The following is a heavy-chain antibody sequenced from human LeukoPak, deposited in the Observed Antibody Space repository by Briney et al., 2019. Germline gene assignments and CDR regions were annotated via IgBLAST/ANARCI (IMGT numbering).Heavy chain of an antibody. V-gene: IGHV1-8*01. Sequence: ASVKVSCKASGYTFTSYDINWVRQATGQGLEWRGWMNPNSGNTGYAQKFQGRVTITRNTSISTAYMELSSLRSEDTAVYYCARVWSSWYRYYYYHGMDVWGQGTTVTVSS. CDR2: MNPNSGNT. CDR1: GYTFTSYD. J-gene: IGHJ6*02. CDR3: ARVWSSWYRYYYYHGMDV. D-gene: IGHD6-13*01.